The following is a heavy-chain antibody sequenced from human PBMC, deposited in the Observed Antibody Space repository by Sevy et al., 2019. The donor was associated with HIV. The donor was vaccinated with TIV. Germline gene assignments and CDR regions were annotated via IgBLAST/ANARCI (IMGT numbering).Heavy chain of an antibody. D-gene: IGHD3-3*01. J-gene: IGHJ6*02. CDR3: ARDKTILEGRYGMDV. V-gene: IGHV3-21*01. CDR1: GFTFSSYN. CDR2: ITSGSSYI. Sequence: GWSLRLSCAASGFTFSSYNINWVRQAPGNGLEWVSSITSGSSYIFYADSVKGRFTTSRDNAKNSLYLQMNSLRAEDTAVYYCARDKTILEGRYGMDVWGQGTTVTVSS.